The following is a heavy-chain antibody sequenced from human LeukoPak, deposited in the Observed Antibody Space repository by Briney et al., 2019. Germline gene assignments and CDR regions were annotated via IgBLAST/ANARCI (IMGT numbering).Heavy chain of an antibody. V-gene: IGHV4-4*07. J-gene: IGHJ2*01. CDR3: ARQDFDWLLPDYWYFDL. CDR1: GVSISSYY. D-gene: IGHD3-9*01. Sequence: PSEALSLTCTVSGVSISSYYWSWIRQPAGKGLEWIGRIYTSGRTNYNPSLKSRVTMSVDTSKNQFSLKLSSVTAADTAVYYCARQDFDWLLPDYWYFDLWGRGTLVTVSS. CDR2: IYTSGRT.